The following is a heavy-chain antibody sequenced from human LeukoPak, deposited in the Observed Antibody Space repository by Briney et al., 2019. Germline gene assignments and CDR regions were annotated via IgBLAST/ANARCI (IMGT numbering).Heavy chain of an antibody. J-gene: IGHJ4*02. CDR1: GGSFSGYY. Sequence: PSETLSLTCAVYGGSFSGYYWSWIRQPPGKGLEWIGEINHSGSTNYNPSLKSRVTISVDTSKNQFSLKLSSVTAAGTAVYYCARGGLLWFGLSRYYFDYWGQGTLVTVSS. D-gene: IGHD3-10*01. V-gene: IGHV4-34*01. CDR3: ARGGLLWFGLSRYYFDY. CDR2: INHSGST.